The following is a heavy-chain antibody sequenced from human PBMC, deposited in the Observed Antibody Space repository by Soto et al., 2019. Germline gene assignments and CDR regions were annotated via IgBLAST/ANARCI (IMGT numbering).Heavy chain of an antibody. D-gene: IGHD2-2*02. V-gene: IGHV1-69*06. CDR1: GGTFSSYA. Sequence: SVKVSCKASGGTFSSYAISWVRQAPGQGLEWMGGIIPIFGTANYAQKFQGRVTITADKSTSTAHMELSSLRSEDTAVYYCARSPLNCSSTSCYTANWFDPWGQGTLVTVSS. J-gene: IGHJ5*02. CDR2: IIPIFGTA. CDR3: ARSPLNCSSTSCYTANWFDP.